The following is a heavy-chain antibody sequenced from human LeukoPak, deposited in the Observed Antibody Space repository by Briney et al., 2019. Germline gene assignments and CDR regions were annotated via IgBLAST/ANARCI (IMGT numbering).Heavy chain of an antibody. CDR2: IIPIFGTA. D-gene: IGHD3-22*01. V-gene: IGHV1-69*13. J-gene: IGHJ4*02. CDR3: ARWDHSGYYYFDY. CDR1: GGTFSSYA. Sequence: SVKVSCKASGGTFSSYAISWVRQAPGQGLEWMGGIIPIFGTANYAQKFQGRVTITADESTSTAYMELSSLRSEDTAVYYCARWDHSGYYYFDYWGQGTLVTVSS.